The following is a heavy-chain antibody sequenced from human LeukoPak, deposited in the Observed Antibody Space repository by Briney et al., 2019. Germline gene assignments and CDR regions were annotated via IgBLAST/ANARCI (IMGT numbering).Heavy chain of an antibody. CDR2: IRSKGNNYAT. V-gene: IGHV3-73*01. CDR3: TRLYDSGFDY. D-gene: IGHD3-10*01. Sequence: GGSLRLSCAASGFTFSGSAMHWVRQASGKGLEWVGRIRSKGNNYATAYAASVKGRFTISRDGSKNTAYLQMNSLKTEDTAVYYCTRLYDSGFDYGGQGTLVTVSS. CDR1: GFTFSGSA. J-gene: IGHJ4*02.